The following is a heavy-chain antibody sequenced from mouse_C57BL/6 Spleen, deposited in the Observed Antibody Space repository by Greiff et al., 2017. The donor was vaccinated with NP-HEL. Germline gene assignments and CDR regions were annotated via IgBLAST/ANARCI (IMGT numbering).Heavy chain of an antibody. CDR1: GFSLTSYG. CDR3: ATATVPYAMDY. CDR2: IWSGGST. V-gene: IGHV2-2*01. D-gene: IGHD1-1*01. J-gene: IGHJ4*01. Sequence: VQLVESGPGLVQPSQSLSITCTVSGFSLTSYGVHWVRQSPGKGLEWLGVIWSGGSTDYNAAFISRLSISKDNSKSQVFFKMNSLQADDTAIYYCATATVPYAMDYWGQGTSVTVSS.